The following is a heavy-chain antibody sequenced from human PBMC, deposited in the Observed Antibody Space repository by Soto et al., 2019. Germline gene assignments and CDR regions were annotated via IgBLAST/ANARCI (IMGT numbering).Heavy chain of an antibody. J-gene: IGHJ6*03. V-gene: IGHV4-59*08. CDR1: GGSISNFY. CDR2: VYYTGST. D-gene: IGHD3-9*01. CDR3: ARTVLGPDLLADSFVDYYYYMDV. Sequence: PLETLSLTCTFSGGSISNFYWSLIRQPPGKGLEWIGYVYYTGSTSYNPSLKRRVTFSADSSRGQFSLRLNSVTAADTAVYYCARTVLGPDLLADSFVDYYYYMDVWGQGTTVTVSS.